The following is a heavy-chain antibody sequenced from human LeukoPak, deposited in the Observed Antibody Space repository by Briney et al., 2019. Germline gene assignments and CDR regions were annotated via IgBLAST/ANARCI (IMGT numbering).Heavy chain of an antibody. CDR1: GFAVSNNY. Sequence: GGSLRLSCAASGFAVSNNYMSWVRQAPGKGLEWVPVIYSGGNTYYADSAKGRFTISRDNSKNTLYLQMNSLRAEDTAVYYCARASNNYYGSGANFDYWGQGTLVTVSS. V-gene: IGHV3-66*01. J-gene: IGHJ4*02. CDR2: IYSGGNT. CDR3: ARASNNYYGSGANFDY. D-gene: IGHD3-10*01.